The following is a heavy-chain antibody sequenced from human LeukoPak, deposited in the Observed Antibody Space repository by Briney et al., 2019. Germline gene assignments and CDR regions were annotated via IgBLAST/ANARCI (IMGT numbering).Heavy chain of an antibody. CDR2: IGGDGIA. CDR1: GFTFTDHP. Sequence: GKSLRLSCVASGFTFTDHPMNWVRQAPGKGLEWISYIGGDGIAFYADSVKGRFTASKDDARKSMYLQMNSLRVEDTAVYYCAKDRANWAIDDWGQGTQVTVSS. D-gene: IGHD3-16*01. J-gene: IGHJ4*02. V-gene: IGHV3-69-1*01. CDR3: AKDRANWAIDD.